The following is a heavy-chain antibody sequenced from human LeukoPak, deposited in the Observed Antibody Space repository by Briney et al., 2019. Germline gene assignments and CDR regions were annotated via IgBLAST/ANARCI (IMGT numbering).Heavy chain of an antibody. V-gene: IGHV3-66*01. D-gene: IGHD6-19*01. Sequence: GGSLRLSCAASGFTVSSNQMSWVRQAPGKGLEWISIIYTGERPHYADSVKGRFTISRDNSKNTLYLQMNNLRAEDTAAYYCASLLRYTNGWYQGFDNWGRGTLVTVSS. CDR3: ASLLRYTNGWYQGFDN. CDR1: GFTVSSNQ. CDR2: IYTGERP. J-gene: IGHJ4*02.